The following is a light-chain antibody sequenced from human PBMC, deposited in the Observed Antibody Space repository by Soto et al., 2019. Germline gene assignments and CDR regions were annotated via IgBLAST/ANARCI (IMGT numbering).Light chain of an antibody. V-gene: IGKV1-6*01. CDR1: QGIRNE. J-gene: IGKJ1*01. CDR2: SAS. Sequence: AIQMTQSPSSVSASVGDRVTITCRASQGIRNELGWYQQKPGKAPKLQIYSASSLQSGVPSRFSGSVAGTDFILNISGLQPEDFGTYLGLQDFTYPRTVGQGTKV. CDR3: LQDFTYPRT.